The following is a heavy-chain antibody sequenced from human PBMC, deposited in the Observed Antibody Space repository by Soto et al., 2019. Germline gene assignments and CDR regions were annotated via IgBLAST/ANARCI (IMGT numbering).Heavy chain of an antibody. CDR1: GDSISSSNSH. V-gene: IGHV4-39*01. D-gene: IGHD3-3*02. CDR2: VYYGGAIFYSGNI. J-gene: IGHJ3*02. CDR3: VRYDRINMKPYSPEGFHI. Sequence: SETLSLTCTVSGDSISSSNSHWGWTRQPPGKGLEYIGSVYYGGAIFYSGNIYYNPSLKSRVTISVDTSKNQFSLRLSSVTAADTGVYYCVRYDRINMKPYSPEGFHIWGQGTMVTVSS.